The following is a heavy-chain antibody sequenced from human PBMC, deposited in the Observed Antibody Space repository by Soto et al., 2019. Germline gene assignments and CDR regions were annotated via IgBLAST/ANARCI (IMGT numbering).Heavy chain of an antibody. CDR1: GYSITYNY. CDR3: ARDQRGRDLFWLFDP. J-gene: IGHJ5*02. CDR2: IDPTGGNR. Sequence: ASVKVSCKASGYSITYNYMRWVRQAPGKGLEWMGTIDPTGGNRNYAQKFQGRLTMTRDTSTSTVYMELSSLTSDDTAVYYCARDQRGRDLFWLFDPWGQGTLGTVAS. V-gene: IGHV1-46*01. D-gene: IGHD3-3*01.